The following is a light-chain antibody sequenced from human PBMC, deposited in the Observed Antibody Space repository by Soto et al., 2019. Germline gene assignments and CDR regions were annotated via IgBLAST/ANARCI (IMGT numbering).Light chain of an antibody. CDR1: QIVSKNY. CDR2: DAS. V-gene: IGKV3-20*01. J-gene: IGKJ1*01. Sequence: EIVLTQSPGTLSLSPGERATLSCRASQIVSKNYLAWYQQKPGQAPRLLIDDASNRATGIPDRFSGGGSGTDFTLTISRLEPEDFAVYYCQQCATAPLTFGQGTKVEIK. CDR3: QQCATAPLT.